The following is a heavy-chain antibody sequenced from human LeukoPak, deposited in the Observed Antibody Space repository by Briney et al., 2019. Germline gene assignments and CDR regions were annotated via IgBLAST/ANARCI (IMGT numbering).Heavy chain of an antibody. J-gene: IGHJ6*03. CDR3: VRQVDTNMIYYYMDV. CDR1: GVSIRRSPYY. Sequence: SETLSLTCSVSGVSIRRSPYYWDWTRHPPGKGLEWIGNIYYRGSTYYNPSLKSRVSISVDTSRNYFSLKLSSVTAADTAVYYCVRQVDTNMIYYYMDVWGKGTTVTVSS. D-gene: IGHD5-18*01. CDR2: IYYRGST. V-gene: IGHV4-39*01.